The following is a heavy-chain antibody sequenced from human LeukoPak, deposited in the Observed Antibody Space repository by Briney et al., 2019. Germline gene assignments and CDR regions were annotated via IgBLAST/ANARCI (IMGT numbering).Heavy chain of an antibody. CDR3: ASLWYGDYQGEFA. Sequence: MPSETLSLTCAVYGASFSGYYWSWIRQPPGKGLEWLGEINHFGSTNYNPSLKSRVTISVDTSRNQFSLKLSSVTAADTAVFYCASLWYGDYQGEFAWGQGTLVTVSS. J-gene: IGHJ5*02. V-gene: IGHV4-34*01. CDR1: GASFSGYY. D-gene: IGHD4-17*01. CDR2: INHFGST.